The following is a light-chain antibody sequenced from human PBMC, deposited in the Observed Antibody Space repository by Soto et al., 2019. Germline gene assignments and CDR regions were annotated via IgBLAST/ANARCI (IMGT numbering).Light chain of an antibody. V-gene: IGKV3-20*01. J-gene: IGKJ3*01. CDR1: QSVSSSY. CDR3: QEYSNSPPT. Sequence: EIVLTQSPGTLSLSPGERATLSCRASQSVSSSYLAWYQQKPGQAPRLLIYGASSRATGIPDRFSGSGSGTDFTLTISRLEPEDFAVYYCQEYSNSPPTFGPGTKVDIK. CDR2: GAS.